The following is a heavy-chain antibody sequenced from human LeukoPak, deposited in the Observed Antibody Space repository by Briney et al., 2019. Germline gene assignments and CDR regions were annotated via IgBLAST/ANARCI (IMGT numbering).Heavy chain of an antibody. Sequence: PSETLSLTCTVSGYSISSGYYWSWIRQPAGKGLEWIGRIYTSGSTNYNPSLKSRVTISVDTSKNQFSLKLSSVTAADTAVYYCAREGYCSSTSCLNYYYYMDVWGKGTTVTVSS. J-gene: IGHJ6*03. D-gene: IGHD2-2*01. CDR3: AREGYCSSTSCLNYYYYMDV. V-gene: IGHV4-61*02. CDR2: IYTSGST. CDR1: GYSISSGYY.